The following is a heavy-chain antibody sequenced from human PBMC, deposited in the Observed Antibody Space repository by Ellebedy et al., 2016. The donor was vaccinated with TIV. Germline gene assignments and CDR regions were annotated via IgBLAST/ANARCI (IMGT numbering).Heavy chain of an antibody. CDR2: IYPRDSDV. CDR3: ARSRYVISRADY. J-gene: IGHJ4*02. D-gene: IGHD3-16*01. Sequence: GESLKISCKGFGYSFTNYWIGWVRQMPGKGLEWMGIIYPRDSDVRYSPSFQGQVTISADKSINTAYLQWNSLKASDTAIYYCARSRYVISRADYWGQGTLVSVSS. V-gene: IGHV5-51*01. CDR1: GYSFTNYW.